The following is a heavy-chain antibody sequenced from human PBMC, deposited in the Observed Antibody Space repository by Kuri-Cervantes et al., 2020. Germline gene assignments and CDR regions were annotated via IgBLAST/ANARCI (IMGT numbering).Heavy chain of an antibody. V-gene: IGHV1-69*10. CDR1: GGYFGSYG. J-gene: IGHJ4*02. CDR3: ARTWYSSSWYGY. CDR2: IFPGLGPP. D-gene: IGHD6-13*01. Sequence: SVRVSCKASGGYFGSYGISWVRQAPGQGLEWMGGIFPGLGPPNTAQKLQGRVTMTTDTSTSTAYMELRSLRSDDTAVYYCARTWYSSSWYGYWGQGTLVTVSS.